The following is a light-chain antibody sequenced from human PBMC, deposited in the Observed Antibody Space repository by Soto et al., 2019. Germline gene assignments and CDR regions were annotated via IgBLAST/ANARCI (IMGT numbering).Light chain of an antibody. CDR1: RTDVGGYQY. V-gene: IGLV2-14*03. CDR3: SSYTSSTTLV. J-gene: IGLJ1*01. Sequence: QSALTQPASVSGSPGQSITISCTGTRTDVGGYQYVSWYQQHPGKAPKLMISDVSDRPSGVSNRFSGSKSGNTASLTISGRQAEDEAEYYCSSYTSSTTLVFGTGTKLTVL. CDR2: DVS.